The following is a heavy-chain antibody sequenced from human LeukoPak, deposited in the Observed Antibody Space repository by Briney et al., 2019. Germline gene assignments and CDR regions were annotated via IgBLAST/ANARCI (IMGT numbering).Heavy chain of an antibody. CDR2: INAYNGDT. J-gene: IGHJ5*02. D-gene: IGHD6-25*01. Sequence: ASVKVSCTASGYTFNTYGISWVRQAPGQGLEWMGWINAYNGDTNFAQKFQGRVTMTTDTSTTTAYMELRSLRSDDTAVYYCARDGSGVWFDPWGQGTLVAVSP. V-gene: IGHV1-18*01. CDR3: ARDGSGVWFDP. CDR1: GYTFNTYG.